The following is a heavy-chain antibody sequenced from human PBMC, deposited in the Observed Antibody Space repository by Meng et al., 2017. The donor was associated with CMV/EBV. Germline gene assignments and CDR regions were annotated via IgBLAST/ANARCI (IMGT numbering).Heavy chain of an antibody. CDR1: GFTFSDYY. CDR3: ASGLYSSPAYYYYGMDV. Sequence: GESLKISCAASGFTFSDYYMSWIRQAPGKGLEWVSYISSSGSTIYYADSVKGRFTISRDNAKNSLYLQMNSPRAEDMAVYYCASGLYSSPAYYYYGMDVWGQGTTVTVSS. J-gene: IGHJ6*02. V-gene: IGHV3-11*04. CDR2: ISSSGSTI. D-gene: IGHD6-13*01.